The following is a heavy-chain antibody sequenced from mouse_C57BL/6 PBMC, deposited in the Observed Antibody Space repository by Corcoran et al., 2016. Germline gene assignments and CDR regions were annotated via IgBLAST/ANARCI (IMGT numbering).Heavy chain of an antibody. Sequence: QVTLKESGPGILQSSQTLSLTCSFSGFSLSTSGMGVSWIRQPSGKGLEWLAHIYWDDDKRYNPSLKSRLTIFKDTSRNQVFLKITSVDTADTATYYCARSSMIRDAMDYWGQGTSVTVSS. CDR1: GFSLSTSGMG. D-gene: IGHD2-4*01. CDR3: ARSSMIRDAMDY. CDR2: IYWDDDK. J-gene: IGHJ4*01. V-gene: IGHV8-12*01.